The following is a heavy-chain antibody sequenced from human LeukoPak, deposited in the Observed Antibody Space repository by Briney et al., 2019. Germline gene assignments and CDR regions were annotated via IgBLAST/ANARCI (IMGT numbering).Heavy chain of an antibody. Sequence: ASMKVSCKASGYTFTSYGISWVRQAPGQGLEWMGWISAYNGNTNYAQKFQGRVTMTRDTSTSTVYMELSSLRSEDTAVYYCARAPSPPGSVWGSYRYFDYWGQGTLVTVSS. CDR2: ISAYNGNT. D-gene: IGHD3-16*02. CDR3: ARAPSPPGSVWGSYRYFDY. CDR1: GYTFTSYG. V-gene: IGHV1-18*01. J-gene: IGHJ4*02.